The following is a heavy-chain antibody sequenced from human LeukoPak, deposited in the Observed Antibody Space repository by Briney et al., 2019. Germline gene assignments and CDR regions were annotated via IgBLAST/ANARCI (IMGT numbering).Heavy chain of an antibody. J-gene: IGHJ5*02. V-gene: IGHV1-69*13. CDR2: IIPIFGTA. Sequence: ASVKVSCKASGGTFSSYAISWVRQAPGQGLEWMGGIIPIFGTANYAQKFQGRVTITADESTSTAYMELSSLRSEDTAVYYCARDEPPEGYCTNGVCYLSWFDPWGQGALVTVSS. D-gene: IGHD2-8*01. CDR1: GGTFSSYA. CDR3: ARDEPPEGYCTNGVCYLSWFDP.